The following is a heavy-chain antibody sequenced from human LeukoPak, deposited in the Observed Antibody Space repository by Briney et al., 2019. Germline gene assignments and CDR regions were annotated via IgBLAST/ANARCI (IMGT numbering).Heavy chain of an antibody. Sequence: SETLSLTCTVFCVSVTTSGYYGAWIRQPPGRGLEWIGSISYSGITYYKPSLRGRVTISGDTAKNQFSLKLSSVTAADTAVYYCARHNDYASLMDVWGQGTTVTVSS. CDR3: ARHNDYASLMDV. CDR1: CVSVTTSGYY. D-gene: IGHD2-2*01. J-gene: IGHJ6*02. CDR2: ISYSGIT. V-gene: IGHV4-39*01.